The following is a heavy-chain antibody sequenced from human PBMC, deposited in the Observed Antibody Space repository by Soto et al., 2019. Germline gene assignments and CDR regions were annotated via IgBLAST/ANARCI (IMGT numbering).Heavy chain of an antibody. Sequence: PGGSLRLSCAASGFTFSSYSMNWVRQAPGKGLEWVSSISSSSSYIYYADSVKGRFTISGDNAKNSLYLQMNSLRAEDTAVYYCARDPVAAVDYWGQGTLVTVSS. CDR3: ARDPVAAVDY. J-gene: IGHJ4*02. D-gene: IGHD2-15*01. CDR1: GFTFSSYS. CDR2: ISSSSSYI. V-gene: IGHV3-21*01.